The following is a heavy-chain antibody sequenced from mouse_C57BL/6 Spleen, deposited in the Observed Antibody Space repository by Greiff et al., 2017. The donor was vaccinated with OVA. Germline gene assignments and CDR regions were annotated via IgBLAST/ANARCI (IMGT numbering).Heavy chain of an antibody. V-gene: IGHV8-5*01. Sequence: QVTLKESGPGILQPSQTLSLTCSFSGFSLSTSNMGIGWIRQPSGKGLVWLAHIWWNDDKYYHPSLKSRLTISKDTSNNQVFLKITSVDTADTATDYCAQIYYEYDDGYWYFDVWGTGTTVTVSS. CDR3: AQIYYEYDDGYWYFDV. CDR2: IWWNDDK. D-gene: IGHD2-4*01. CDR1: GFSLSTSNMG. J-gene: IGHJ1*03.